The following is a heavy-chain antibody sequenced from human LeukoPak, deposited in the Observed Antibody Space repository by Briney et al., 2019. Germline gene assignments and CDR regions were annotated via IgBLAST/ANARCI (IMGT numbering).Heavy chain of an antibody. CDR2: INHSGST. Sequence: SETLSLTCTVSGGSISSSSYYWGWIRQPPGKGLEWIGEINHSGSTNYNPSLKSRVTISVDTSKNQFSLKLSSVTAADTAVYYCARGETFDYWGQGTLVTVSS. CDR1: GGSISSSSYY. CDR3: ARGETFDY. V-gene: IGHV4-39*07. J-gene: IGHJ4*02.